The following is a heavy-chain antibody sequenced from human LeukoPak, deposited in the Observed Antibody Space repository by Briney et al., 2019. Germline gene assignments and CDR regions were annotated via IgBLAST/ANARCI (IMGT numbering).Heavy chain of an antibody. CDR1: GFTLSSYS. CDR2: ISSSSSYI. CDR3: ARERAVTTYYYFDY. J-gene: IGHJ4*02. D-gene: IGHD4-17*01. V-gene: IGHV3-21*04. Sequence: GGSLRLSCVVSGFTLSSYSMNWVRQAPGKGLGWVSSISSSSSYIYYADSVKGRFTISRDNAKNSLYLQMNSLRAEDTAVYYCARERAVTTYYYFDYWGQGTLVTVSS.